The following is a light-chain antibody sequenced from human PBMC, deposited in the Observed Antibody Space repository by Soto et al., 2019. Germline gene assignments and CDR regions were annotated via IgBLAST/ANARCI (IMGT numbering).Light chain of an antibody. J-gene: IGLJ2*01. CDR3: SSYTSSSIVV. V-gene: IGLV2-14*01. Sequence: HSALTQRASVSGSPGQSITISCTGTSRDVGGYNYVSWYQQHPGKAPKLMIYDVSNRPSGVSNRFSGSKSGNTASLTISGLQAEDEADYYCSSYTSSSIVVFGGGTKVTVL. CDR2: DVS. CDR1: SRDVGGYNY.